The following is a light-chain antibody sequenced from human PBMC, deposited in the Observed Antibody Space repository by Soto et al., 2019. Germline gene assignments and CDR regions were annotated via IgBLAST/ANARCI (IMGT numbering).Light chain of an antibody. CDR1: QSVSSNL. J-gene: IGKJ2*01. Sequence: EIVLTQSPGTLSLSPGERATLSCRASQSVSSNLLAWYQQKPGQAPRLLIYGASSRATGIPDRFSGSGSGTDFTLTISRLEPEDFVVYYCQQYGSTPRTFGQGTKLEIK. V-gene: IGKV3-20*01. CDR2: GAS. CDR3: QQYGSTPRT.